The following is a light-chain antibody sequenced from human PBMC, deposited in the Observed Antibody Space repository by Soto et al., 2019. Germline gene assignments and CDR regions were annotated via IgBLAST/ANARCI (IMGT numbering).Light chain of an antibody. J-gene: IGKJ1*01. CDR3: QQYNNWPSWT. Sequence: ELVMTQSPATLSVSPGERDSLSCRASQSISSNLAWYQQKPGQAPRLLIYGASTRATGIPARFSGSGSGTEFTLTISSLQSEDFAVYYCQQYNNWPSWTFGQGTKVEIK. CDR1: QSISSN. V-gene: IGKV3-15*01. CDR2: GAS.